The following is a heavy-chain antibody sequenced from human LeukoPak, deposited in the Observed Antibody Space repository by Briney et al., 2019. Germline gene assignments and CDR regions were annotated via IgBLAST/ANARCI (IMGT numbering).Heavy chain of an antibody. CDR1: YSFTDQW. J-gene: IGHJ5*01. CDR2: IYPEDSDT. V-gene: IGHV5-51*01. Sequence: GESLKISCEYSFTDQWIGWVRQVPGKGLEWVGIIYPEDSDTRYSPSFQGQVSISTDKSIRSAYLRWRSLKASDTARNYCARARRYSFDVSAYYFDSWGEGTLVIVSS. CDR3: ARARRYSFDVSAYYFDS. D-gene: IGHD3-22*01.